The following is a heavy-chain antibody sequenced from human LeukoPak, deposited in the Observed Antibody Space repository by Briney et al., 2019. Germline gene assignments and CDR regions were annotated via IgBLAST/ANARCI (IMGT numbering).Heavy chain of an antibody. V-gene: IGHV1-8*01. D-gene: IGHD6-13*01. CDR1: GYTFTSYD. Sequence: ASVKVSCKASGYTFTSYDINWVRQATGQGLEWMGWMNPNSGNTGYAQKFQGRVTMTRNTSISTAYMELSSLRSEDTAVYYCARGPTYSSSWFYYMDVWGKGTTVTVSS. J-gene: IGHJ6*03. CDR2: MNPNSGNT. CDR3: ARGPTYSSSWFYYMDV.